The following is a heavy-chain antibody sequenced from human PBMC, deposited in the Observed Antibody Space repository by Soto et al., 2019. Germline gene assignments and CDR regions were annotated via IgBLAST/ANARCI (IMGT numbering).Heavy chain of an antibody. D-gene: IGHD5-12*01. CDR2: INPNSGVT. J-gene: IGHJ6*03. CDR3: ARESGGATATLDYYYFYMDV. Sequence: GASVKVSCKSSGDSFNDYYLHWVRQAPGQGLEWMGWINPNSGVTKYAQKFQGWVTMTRDTSIRTVYMELSRLRSDDTAVYYCARESGGATATLDYYYFYMDVWGKGTKVTVSS. CDR1: GDSFNDYY. V-gene: IGHV1-2*04.